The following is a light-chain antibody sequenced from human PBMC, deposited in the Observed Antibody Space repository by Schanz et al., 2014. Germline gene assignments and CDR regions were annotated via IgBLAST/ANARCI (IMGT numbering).Light chain of an antibody. J-gene: IGKJ3*01. CDR1: QSVSSSY. CDR3: QQRFNWPRA. Sequence: EIVLTQSPGTLSLSPGERATLSCRASQSVSSSYLAWYQQKPGQAPRLLIYGASSRATGIPDRFSGSGSGTDFTLTISSLEPEDFAVYYCQQRFNWPRAFGPGTKVDIK. CDR2: GAS. V-gene: IGKV3D-20*02.